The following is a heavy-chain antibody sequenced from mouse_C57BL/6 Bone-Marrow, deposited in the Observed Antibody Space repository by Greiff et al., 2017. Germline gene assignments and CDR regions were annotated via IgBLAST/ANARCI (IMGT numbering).Heavy chain of an antibody. CDR2: IHPNSGST. J-gene: IGHJ2*01. V-gene: IGHV1-64*01. CDR3: ATTMVTAFDY. D-gene: IGHD2-2*01. Sequence: VQLQQSGAELVKPGASVKLSCKASGYTFTSYWMHWVKQRPGQGLEWIGMIHPNSGSTNYNEKFKSKATLTVDKSSSTAYMQLSSLTSEDSAVYYCATTMVTAFDYWGQGTTLTVSS. CDR1: GYTFTSYW.